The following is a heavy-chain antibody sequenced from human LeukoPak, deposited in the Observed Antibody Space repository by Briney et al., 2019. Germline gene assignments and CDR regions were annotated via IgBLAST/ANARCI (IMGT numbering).Heavy chain of an antibody. V-gene: IGHV1-46*01. Sequence: ASVKVSCKASGYTFTSYYMHWVRQAPGQGLEWMGVINPSSGSTRYALKFQGRLTVTRDTSTSTVYMEMSSLRSGDTALYYCAKARGWYPGFDFWGQGTLVTVSS. D-gene: IGHD6-19*01. J-gene: IGHJ5*01. CDR1: GYTFTSYY. CDR2: INPSSGST. CDR3: AKARGWYPGFDF.